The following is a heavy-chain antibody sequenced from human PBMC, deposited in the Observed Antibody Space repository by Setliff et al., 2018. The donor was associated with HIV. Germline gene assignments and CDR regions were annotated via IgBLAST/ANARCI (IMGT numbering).Heavy chain of an antibody. Sequence: SETLSLTCTVSGGSISSDYWSWIRQPPGKGLEWIGYIYYSGSTNYNPSLKSRVTISVATSKNQFSLKLNSVTTADTAVYYCARSRTSSGYYGVTGYGMDVWGQGITVTVSS. J-gene: IGHJ6*02. V-gene: IGHV4-59*01. D-gene: IGHD3-22*01. CDR3: ARSRTSSGYYGVTGYGMDV. CDR2: IYYSGST. CDR1: GGSISSDY.